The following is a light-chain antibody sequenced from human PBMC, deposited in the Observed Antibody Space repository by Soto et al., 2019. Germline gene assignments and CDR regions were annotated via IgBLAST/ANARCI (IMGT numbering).Light chain of an antibody. CDR1: QGISSF. CDR3: QQYLSYPYT. Sequence: AIRMTQSRASISASTGDRVTITCRASQGISSFLAWYQQKPGKAPKLLIYAAATLQRGAPSRFSASGSGTDFTLTISRLQSEDFATYFCQQYLSYPYTFGQGTKLEI. J-gene: IGKJ2*01. CDR2: AAA. V-gene: IGKV1-8*01.